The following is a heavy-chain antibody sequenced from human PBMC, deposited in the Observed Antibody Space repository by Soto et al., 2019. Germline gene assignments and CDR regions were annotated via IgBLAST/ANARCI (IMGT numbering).Heavy chain of an antibody. CDR1: GFTFSSYG. CDR3: AKDLGYCSGGSCNYYYYYGMDV. CDR2: ISYDGSNK. Sequence: GGSLRLSCAASGFTFSSYGMHWVRQAPGKGLECVAVISYDGSNKYYADSVKGRFTISRDNSKNTLYLQMNSLRAEDTAVYYCAKDLGYCSGGSCNYYYYYGMDVWGQGTTVTVSS. V-gene: IGHV3-30*18. D-gene: IGHD2-15*01. J-gene: IGHJ6*02.